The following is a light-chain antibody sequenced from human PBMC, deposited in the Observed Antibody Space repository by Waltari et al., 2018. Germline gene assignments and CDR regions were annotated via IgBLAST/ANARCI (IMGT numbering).Light chain of an antibody. CDR2: RNN. CDR3: ASWDDSLSGGI. J-gene: IGLJ2*01. CDR1: SSNIGSNF. Sequence: QSVLTQPPSASGPPGQRVTISCSGSSSNIGSNFVYWYQQFPGTAPKLLIFRNNQRPSGVPARFAVSQSGSSASLAISGLRSDDEAHYYCASWDDSLSGGIFGGGTEVTVL. V-gene: IGLV1-47*01.